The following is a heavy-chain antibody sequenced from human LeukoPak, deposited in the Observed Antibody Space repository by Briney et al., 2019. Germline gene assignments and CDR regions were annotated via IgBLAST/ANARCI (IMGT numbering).Heavy chain of an antibody. CDR3: ARDRLRAAAYYFDH. J-gene: IGHJ4*02. D-gene: IGHD6-25*01. CDR1: GFIFSNYA. V-gene: IGHV3-30*04. CDR2: IAADGRDK. Sequence: GGSLRLFCAASGFIFSNYAMHWVRQAPGKGLEWVAVIAADGRDKHHADSVKGRFTISRDSSKNTVYLQMNSLRAEDTAVYYCARDRLRAAAYYFDHWGQGTLVTVSS.